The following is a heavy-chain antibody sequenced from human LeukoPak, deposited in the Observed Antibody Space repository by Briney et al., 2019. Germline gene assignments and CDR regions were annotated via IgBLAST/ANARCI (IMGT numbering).Heavy chain of an antibody. CDR1: GFTFRNYW. J-gene: IGHJ4*02. Sequence: GGSLRLSCAASGFTFRNYWMSWVRQAPGTGLEWVANIKQDGSDRNYVTSVRGRFTISRDNAKNSLYLQMNSLRAEDTAVYYCAREGSGYDPFDYWGQGTLVTVSS. CDR3: AREGSGYDPFDY. CDR2: IKQDGSDR. V-gene: IGHV3-7*01. D-gene: IGHD5-12*01.